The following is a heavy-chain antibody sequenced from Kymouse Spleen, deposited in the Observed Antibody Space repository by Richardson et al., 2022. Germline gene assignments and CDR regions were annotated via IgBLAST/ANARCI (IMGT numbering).Heavy chain of an antibody. Sequence: QVQLQQWGAGLLKPSETLSLTCAVYGGSFSGYYWSWIRQPPGKGLEWIGEINHSGSTNYNPSLKSRVTISVDTSKNQFSLKLSSVTAADTAVYYCARGDEVRGVHPLDYWGQGTLVTVSS. J-gene: IGHJ4*02. D-gene: IGHD3-10*01. V-gene: IGHV4-34*01. CDR3: ARGDEVRGVHPLDY. CDR2: INHSGST. CDR1: GGSFSGYY.